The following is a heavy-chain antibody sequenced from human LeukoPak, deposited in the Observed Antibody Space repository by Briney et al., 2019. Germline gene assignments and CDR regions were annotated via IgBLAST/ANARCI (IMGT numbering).Heavy chain of an antibody. CDR1: GYTFTGYY. D-gene: IGHD3-22*01. J-gene: IGHJ5*02. Sequence: ASVKVSCKASGYTFTGYYMHWVRQAPGQGLEWMGWINPNSGGTNYAQKFQGWVTTTRDTSISTAYMELSRLRSDDTAVYYCAREGGARESGYDPNWFDPWGQGTLVTVSS. CDR2: INPNSGGT. CDR3: AREGGARESGYDPNWFDP. V-gene: IGHV1-2*04.